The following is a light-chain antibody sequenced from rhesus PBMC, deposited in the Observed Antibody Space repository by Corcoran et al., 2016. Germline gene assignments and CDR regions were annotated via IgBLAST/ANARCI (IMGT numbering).Light chain of an antibody. Sequence: DIQMSQSPSSLSASVGDRVTITCRASQGISSYLNWYQQKPGKAPKRRIYYANSLASGVPSRFSGSGYGTEFTLTISSLQPEDFATYYCQQGNSNPLTFGGGTKVELK. CDR2: YAN. CDR3: QQGNSNPLT. V-gene: IGKV1-32*02. CDR1: QGISSY. J-gene: IGKJ4*01.